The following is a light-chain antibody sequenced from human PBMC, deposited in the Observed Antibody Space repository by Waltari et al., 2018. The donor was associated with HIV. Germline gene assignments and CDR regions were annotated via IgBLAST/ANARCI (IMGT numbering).Light chain of an antibody. Sequence: EVVLTQSPDLHSVNPNEKVTITCRASQSIGDSLHWYQQKPDQSPKLLFKFASQSISGVPSRFSGSGSGTDFTLTINSLEAEDAATYYCHQTGSLPLTFGGGTKVEIK. V-gene: IGKV6-21*02. CDR2: FAS. CDR1: QSIGDS. J-gene: IGKJ4*01. CDR3: HQTGSLPLT.